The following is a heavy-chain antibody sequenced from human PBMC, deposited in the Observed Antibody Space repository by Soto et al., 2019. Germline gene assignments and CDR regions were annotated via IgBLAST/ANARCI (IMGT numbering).Heavy chain of an antibody. D-gene: IGHD4-17*01. J-gene: IGHJ4*02. CDR1: GFTFSSYA. V-gene: IGHV3-30*04. CDR2: ISYDGSYK. Sequence: GGSLRLSCAASGFTFSSYAMHWVRQAPGKGLEWVAVISYDGSYKNYADSMKGRFTISRDDSKNTLYLQMNSLRAEDTAVYYCARAHLATVTTGYWGQGTLVTLSS. CDR3: ARAHLATVTTGY.